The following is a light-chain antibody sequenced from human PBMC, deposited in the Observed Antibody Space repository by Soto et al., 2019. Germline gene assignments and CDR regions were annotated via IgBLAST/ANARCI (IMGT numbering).Light chain of an antibody. Sequence: EIVLTQSPGTLSLSPGERATLFCRASQSVSSSYLAWYQQKPGQAPRLLIYGASSRATGIPDRFSGSGSGTDFTLTITRLEPEDFAVYYCQQYGTSPPSTFGQGTRLEIK. CDR2: GAS. J-gene: IGKJ5*01. CDR1: QSVSSSY. CDR3: QQYGTSPPST. V-gene: IGKV3-20*01.